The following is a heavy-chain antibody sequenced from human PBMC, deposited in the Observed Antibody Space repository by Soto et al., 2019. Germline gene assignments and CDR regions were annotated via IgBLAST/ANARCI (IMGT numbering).Heavy chain of an antibody. CDR2: VSYDGSNK. Sequence: PGWSLRLSCASSVFTFISYGMHWVRQAPGKGLEWVAVVSYDGSNKYYADSVKGRFTISRDNSKNTLYLQMNSLRAEDTAVYYCAKAADVVRGVIIPPYFDYWGQGTLVTVSS. V-gene: IGHV3-30*18. D-gene: IGHD3-10*01. CDR3: AKAADVVRGVIIPPYFDY. J-gene: IGHJ4*02. CDR1: VFTFISYG.